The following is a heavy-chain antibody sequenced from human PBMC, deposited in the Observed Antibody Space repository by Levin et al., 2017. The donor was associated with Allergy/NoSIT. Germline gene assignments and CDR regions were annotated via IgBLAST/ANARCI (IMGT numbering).Heavy chain of an antibody. Sequence: GGSLRLSCAASGFTFSSYAMSWVRQAPGRGLVWVSHISDSGGNTYYADSVKGRFTISRDNSKNTLYLQMNSLRAEDTDIYYCAKSGHHIWLQNLDSWGQGTLVTVSS. CDR3: AKSGHHIWLQNLDS. CDR2: ISDSGGNT. D-gene: IGHD5-24*01. J-gene: IGHJ4*02. CDR1: GFTFSSYA. V-gene: IGHV3-23*01.